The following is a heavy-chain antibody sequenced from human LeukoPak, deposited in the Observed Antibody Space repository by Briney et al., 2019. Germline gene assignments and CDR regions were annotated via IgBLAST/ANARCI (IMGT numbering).Heavy chain of an antibody. J-gene: IGHJ4*02. D-gene: IGHD3-16*02. CDR1: GFSFSIYG. Sequence: GGSLRLSCAASGFSFSIYGXXXXXXXXXXXXXWVSYITASGSNSYHADSVRGRFSISRDNSKNSLYLQMNSLRAEDTAMYFCASGYRSGPICAWGQGTLVTVSS. CDR3: ASGYRSGPICA. V-gene: IGHV3-48*01. CDR2: ITASGSNS.